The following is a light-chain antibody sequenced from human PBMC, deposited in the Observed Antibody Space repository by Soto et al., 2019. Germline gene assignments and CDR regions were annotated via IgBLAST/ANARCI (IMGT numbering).Light chain of an antibody. CDR3: QHYNSYSEA. CDR1: QTISSW. V-gene: IGKV1-5*03. Sequence: DIQMTQSHSTLSGSVGDRVTITCRASQTISSWLAWYPQKPGKAPKLLIYKASTLKSGVPSRFSGSGSGTEFTLTISSLQPDDFATYYCQHYNSYSEAFGQGNKGDIK. CDR2: KAS. J-gene: IGKJ1*01.